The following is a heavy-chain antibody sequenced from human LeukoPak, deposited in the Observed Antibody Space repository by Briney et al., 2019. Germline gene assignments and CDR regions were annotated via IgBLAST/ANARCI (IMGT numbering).Heavy chain of an antibody. CDR2: IYSGGST. CDR3: ARDPSAVAINTYG. CDR1: GFTVSNNY. V-gene: IGHV3-66*01. Sequence: GGSLRLSCAASGFTVSNNYMNWVRQAPGKGLEWVSLIYSGGSTHYADSVKGRFTISRDSSRNTLYLQMNSLRVEDTAVYYCARDPSAVAINTYGWGQGTRVTVSS. J-gene: IGHJ4*02. D-gene: IGHD6-13*01.